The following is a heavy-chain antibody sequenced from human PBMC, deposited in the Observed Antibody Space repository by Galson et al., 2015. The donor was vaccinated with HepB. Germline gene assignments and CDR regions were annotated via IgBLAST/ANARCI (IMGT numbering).Heavy chain of an antibody. D-gene: IGHD3-10*01. J-gene: IGHJ6*02. CDR2: ISSSSTTI. CDR3: AKILLWFGELPTGGYGMDV. V-gene: IGHV3-48*04. Sequence: SLRLSCAASAFSFRSYSMNWVRQAPGKGLEWVSYISSSSTTIYYRDSVKGRFTISRDNAKNSLYLQMNSLRAEDTAVYYCAKILLWFGELPTGGYGMDVWGQGTTVTVSS. CDR1: AFSFRSYS.